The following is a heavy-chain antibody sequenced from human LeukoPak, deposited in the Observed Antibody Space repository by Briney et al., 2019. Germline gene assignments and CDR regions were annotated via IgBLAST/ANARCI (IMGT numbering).Heavy chain of an antibody. V-gene: IGHV4-59*02. CDR2: IYKIGTT. D-gene: IGHD2-15*01. CDR3: VIGVGWQPDY. CDR1: GDSVTGYY. J-gene: IGHJ4*02. Sequence: SETLSLTCTVFGDSVTGYYLNWVRQPPGKGLEWIGHIYKIGTTNYNPSLKSRLTISADPSNNQFSLKLRSVTAADTAVYYCVIGVGWQPDYWGQGALVTVSS.